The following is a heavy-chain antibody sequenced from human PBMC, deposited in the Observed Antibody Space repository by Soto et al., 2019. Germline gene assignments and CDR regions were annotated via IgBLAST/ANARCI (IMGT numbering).Heavy chain of an antibody. V-gene: IGHV4-31*03. D-gene: IGHD4-17*01. CDR2: IYYSGST. Sequence: SETLSLTCTVSGGSISSGGYYWSWIRQHPGKGMEWIGYIYYSGSTYYNPSLKSRVTISVDTSKDQFSLKLSSVTAADTVVYYCARGGPHTVTYNNWFDPWGQGTLVTVLL. J-gene: IGHJ5*02. CDR3: ARGGPHTVTYNNWFDP. CDR1: GGSISSGGYY.